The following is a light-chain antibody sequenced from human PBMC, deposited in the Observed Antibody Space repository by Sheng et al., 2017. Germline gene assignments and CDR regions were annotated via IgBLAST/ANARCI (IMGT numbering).Light chain of an antibody. Sequence: TQSPGTLSLSPGERGTLSCRASQSMSSSHLAWYQQKPGQAPRLLIYGASSRATGIPDRFSGSGSGTDFTLTISRLEPEDFVVYYCQQYGNSITFGQGTRLEIK. CDR1: QSMSSSH. CDR2: GAS. CDR3: QQYGNSIT. V-gene: IGKV3-20*01. J-gene: IGKJ5*01.